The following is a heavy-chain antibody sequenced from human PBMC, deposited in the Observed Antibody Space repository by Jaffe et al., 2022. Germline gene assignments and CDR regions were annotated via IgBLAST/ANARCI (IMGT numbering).Heavy chain of an antibody. V-gene: IGHV1-18*01. CDR2: ISAYNGNT. D-gene: IGHD2-2*01. CDR3: ARDERPWCSSTSCSEGY. J-gene: IGHJ4*02. CDR1: GYTFTSYG. Sequence: QVQLVQSGAEVKKPGASVKVSCKASGYTFTSYGISWVRQAPGQGLEWMGWISAYNGNTNYAQKLQGRVTMTTDTSTSTAYMELRSLRSDDTAVYYCARDERPWCSSTSCSEGYWGQGTLVTVSS.